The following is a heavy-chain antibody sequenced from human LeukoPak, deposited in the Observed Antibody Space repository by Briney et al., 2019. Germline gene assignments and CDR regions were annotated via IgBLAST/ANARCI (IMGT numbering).Heavy chain of an antibody. V-gene: IGHV3-74*01. CDR1: GLTFSKYW. Sequence: GGSLRLSCAASGLTFSKYWIVWVRQAPGKGLESVSRINTDGTVTTYADSVKGRFTVSRDNADNTMFLQMNSVRDEDTAVYYCATKQWLAPPPDSWGQGTPVTVSS. J-gene: IGHJ4*02. CDR3: ATKQWLAPPPDS. CDR2: INTDGTVT. D-gene: IGHD6-19*01.